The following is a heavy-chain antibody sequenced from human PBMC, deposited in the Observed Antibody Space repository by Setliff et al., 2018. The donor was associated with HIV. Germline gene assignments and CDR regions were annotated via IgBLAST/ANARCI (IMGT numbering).Heavy chain of an antibody. V-gene: IGHV4-61*02. CDR3: ARVYSRSWFFFDH. Sequence: SETLSLTCTVSGDSISSSNYYWSWIRQPADKALEWIGRISASGSTNYNPSLESRVTLSIDTSNNQFSLKLTSVTAADTAVYYCARVYSRSWFFFDHWGQGILVTVSS. D-gene: IGHD6-13*01. CDR1: GDSISSSNYY. CDR2: ISASGST. J-gene: IGHJ4*02.